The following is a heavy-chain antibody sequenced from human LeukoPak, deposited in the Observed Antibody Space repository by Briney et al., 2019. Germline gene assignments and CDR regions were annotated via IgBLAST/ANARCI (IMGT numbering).Heavy chain of an antibody. CDR1: GFIFSNYS. V-gene: IGHV3-21*01. Sequence: GGSLRLSCAASGFIFSNYSMNWVRQAPGKGREWVSSISSSSSYIYYADSVKGRFTISRDNAKNSLYLQMNSLRAEDTAVYYCARSVGVGGVYFDYWGQGTLVTVSS. CDR2: ISSSSSYI. D-gene: IGHD1-26*01. J-gene: IGHJ4*02. CDR3: ARSVGVGGVYFDY.